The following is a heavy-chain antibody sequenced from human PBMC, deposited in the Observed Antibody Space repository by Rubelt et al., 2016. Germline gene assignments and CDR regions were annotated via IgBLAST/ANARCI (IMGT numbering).Heavy chain of an antibody. Sequence: GLEWVAVISYDGSNKYYADSVKGRFTISRDNSKNTLYLQMNSLRAEDTAVYYCARQSAHFDYWGQGTLVTVSS. J-gene: IGHJ4*02. V-gene: IGHV3-30*04. CDR2: ISYDGSNK. CDR3: ARQSAHFDY. D-gene: IGHD6-19*01.